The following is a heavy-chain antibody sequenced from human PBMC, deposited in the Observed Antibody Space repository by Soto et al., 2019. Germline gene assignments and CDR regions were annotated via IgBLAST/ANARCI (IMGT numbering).Heavy chain of an antibody. V-gene: IGHV1-3*01. CDR2: INAGNGNT. D-gene: IGHD3-10*01. J-gene: IGHJ4*02. CDR3: AKVGDASGVDY. CDR1: GYTFSSYA. Sequence: QVQLVQSGAEVKKPGASVKVSCKASGYTFSSYAMHWVRQAPGQRLEWMGGINAGNGNTKYSQKFKGRVTITRDTSASTAYMELTSLTSEDTAGYYCAKVGDASGVDYWGQGTLVTVSS.